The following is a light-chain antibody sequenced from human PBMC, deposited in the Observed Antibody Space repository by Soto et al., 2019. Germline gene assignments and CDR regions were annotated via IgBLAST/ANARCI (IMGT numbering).Light chain of an antibody. J-gene: IGKJ1*01. CDR2: GAS. CDR1: QSISTK. CDR3: QQYNNWPGT. Sequence: IVMTQSPATPSVSPGERATLSCRASQSISTKLAWYQQKPGQAPRLLIYGASTRATGIPVRFSGSGSGTEFTLTISSLQSEDFAVYYCQQYNNWPGTFGQGTKVDIK. V-gene: IGKV3-15*01.